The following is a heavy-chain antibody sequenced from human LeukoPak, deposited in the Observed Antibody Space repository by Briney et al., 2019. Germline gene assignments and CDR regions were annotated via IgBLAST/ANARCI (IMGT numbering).Heavy chain of an antibody. D-gene: IGHD2-15*01. CDR1: GFTFSSFE. Sequence: GGSLRLSCAASGFTFSSFEMNWVRQAPGKGLEWVSYISSSGSTIYYADSVKGRFTISRDNAKNSLYLQMNSLRAEDTAVYYCAREKRDIVVVVAATGWFDPWGQGTLVTVSS. CDR3: AREKRDIVVVVAATGWFDP. V-gene: IGHV3-48*03. J-gene: IGHJ5*02. CDR2: ISSSGSTI.